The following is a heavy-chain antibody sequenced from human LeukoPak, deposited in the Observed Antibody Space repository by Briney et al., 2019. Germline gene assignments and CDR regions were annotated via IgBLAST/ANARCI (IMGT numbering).Heavy chain of an antibody. J-gene: IGHJ4*02. CDR2: IDWDDDK. V-gene: IGHV2-70*16. CDR1: GGSISSSSYY. Sequence: TLSLTCTVSGGSISSSSYYWGWIRQPPGKALEWLARIDWDDDKFYSTSLKTRLTISKDTSKNQVVLTMTNMDPVDTATYYCARNNFDYWGQGTLVTVSS. CDR3: ARNNFDY.